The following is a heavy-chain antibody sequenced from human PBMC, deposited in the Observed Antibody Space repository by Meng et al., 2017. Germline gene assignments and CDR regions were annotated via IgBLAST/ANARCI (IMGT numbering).Heavy chain of an antibody. CDR1: GYTFTGYY. D-gene: IGHD3-10*01. J-gene: IGHJ4*02. CDR3: ARGVTMVRGVIRHFDY. Sequence: QVQVVQSGGGVEKPGASVKVSCKASGYTFTGYYMHWVRQAPGQGLEWMGWINPNSGGTNYAQKFQGRVTMTRDTSISTAYMELSRLRSDDTAVYYCARGVTMVRGVIRHFDYWGQGTLVTVFS. V-gene: IGHV1-2*02. CDR2: INPNSGGT.